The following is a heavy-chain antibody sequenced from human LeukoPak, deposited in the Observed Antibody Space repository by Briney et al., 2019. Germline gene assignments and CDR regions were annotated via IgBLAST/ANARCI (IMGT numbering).Heavy chain of an antibody. V-gene: IGHV1-8*02. CDR1: GGTFSSYA. Sequence: GASVKVSCKASGGTFSSYAISWVRQATGQGLEWMGWMNPNSGNTGYAQKFQGRVTMTRNTSISTAYMELSSLRSEDTAVYYCARWGLVGATTVVAFDIWGQGTMVTVSS. D-gene: IGHD1-26*01. CDR3: ARWGLVGATTVVAFDI. J-gene: IGHJ3*02. CDR2: MNPNSGNT.